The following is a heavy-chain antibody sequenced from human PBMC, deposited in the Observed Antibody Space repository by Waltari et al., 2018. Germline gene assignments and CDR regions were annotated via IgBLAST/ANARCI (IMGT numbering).Heavy chain of an antibody. V-gene: IGHV4-34*01. CDR2: INHSGST. CDR3: ARRGSGSYYRRNWFDP. J-gene: IGHJ5*02. D-gene: IGHD3-10*01. Sequence: QVQLQQWGAGLLKPSEPLSLTCAVYGGSFSGYYWSWIRQPPGKGLEWIGEINHSGSTNYNPSLKSRVTISVDTSKNQFSLKLSSVTAADTAVYYCARRGSGSYYRRNWFDPWGQGTLVTVSS. CDR1: GGSFSGYY.